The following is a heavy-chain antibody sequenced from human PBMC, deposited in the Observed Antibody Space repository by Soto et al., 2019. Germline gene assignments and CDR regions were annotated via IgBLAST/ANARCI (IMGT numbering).Heavy chain of an antibody. Sequence: GSVKVSCKASGYTFTGYYMHWVRQAPGQGLEWMGWINPNSGGTNYAQKFQGRVTMTRDTSISTAYMELSRLRSDDTAVYYCARSPTITIFGVVTAPYYYYGMDVWGQGTTVTVSS. CDR3: ARSPTITIFGVVTAPYYYYGMDV. CDR2: INPNSGGT. D-gene: IGHD3-3*01. J-gene: IGHJ6*02. CDR1: GYTFTGYY. V-gene: IGHV1-2*02.